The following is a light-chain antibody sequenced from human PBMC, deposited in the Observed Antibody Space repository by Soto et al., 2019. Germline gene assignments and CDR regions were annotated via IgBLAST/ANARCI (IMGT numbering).Light chain of an antibody. CDR2: EVS. CDR3: CSYAGSSFVV. J-gene: IGLJ2*01. Sequence: QSVLTQPASVSGSPGQSITISCTGISSDVGSYNLVSWYQQHPGKAPKLMIYEVSKRPSGVSNRFSGSKSGNTASLTISGLQAEDEADYYCCSYAGSSFVVFGGGTKLTVL. V-gene: IGLV2-23*02. CDR1: SSDVGSYNL.